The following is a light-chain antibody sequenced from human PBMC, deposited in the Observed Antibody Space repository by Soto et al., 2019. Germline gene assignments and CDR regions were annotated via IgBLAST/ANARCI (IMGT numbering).Light chain of an antibody. V-gene: IGKV3-15*01. Sequence: IVMTQSPATLSVSPGERATISCRASQSVGTNLAWYQQRPGQAPRLLIYAASTRASGIPARFSASGSGTEFTLTISSLLSEDLAIYYCQQYNYWTFGQGTKVDIK. J-gene: IGKJ1*01. CDR3: QQYNYWT. CDR2: AAS. CDR1: QSVGTN.